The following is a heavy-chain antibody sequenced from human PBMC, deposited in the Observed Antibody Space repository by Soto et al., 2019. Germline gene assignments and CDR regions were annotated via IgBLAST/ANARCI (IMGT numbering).Heavy chain of an antibody. J-gene: IGHJ4*02. CDR2: IRSKAYGGTT. CDR3: TRERIYDFWSGYYVPNDY. V-gene: IGHV3-49*03. Sequence: GGSLRLSCTAAGCTFGDYAMSWFRPAPGKGLEWVGFIRSKAYGGTTEYAASVKGRFTISRDDSKSIAYLQMNSLKTEDTAVYYCTRERIYDFWSGYYVPNDYWGQGTLVTVSS. CDR1: GCTFGDYA. D-gene: IGHD3-3*01.